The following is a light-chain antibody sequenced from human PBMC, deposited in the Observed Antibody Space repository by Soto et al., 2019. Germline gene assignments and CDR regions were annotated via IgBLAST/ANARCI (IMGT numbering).Light chain of an antibody. V-gene: IGLV2-14*01. CDR1: SSDVGGYNY. CDR3: SSYTSSSTSVV. J-gene: IGLJ2*01. Sequence: QSALTQPAYVSGSPGQSITISCTGTSSDVGGYNYVSWYQQHPGNAPKLMISDVSNRPSGVSDRFSGSKSGNTASLTISGLQAEDEADYYCSSYTSSSTSVVFGGGTKLTVL. CDR2: DVS.